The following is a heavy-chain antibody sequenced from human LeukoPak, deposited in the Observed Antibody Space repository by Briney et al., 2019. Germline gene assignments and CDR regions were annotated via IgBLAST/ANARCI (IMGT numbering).Heavy chain of an antibody. CDR1: GFTFSDYY. Sequence: NPGGSLRLSCAASGFTFSDYYMSWIRQAPGKGLEWVSYISSSSSYTNYADSVKGRFTISRDNAKNSLYLQMNSLRAEDTAVYYCARARWSSTGWFLGYWGQGTLVTVSS. D-gene: IGHD6-19*01. J-gene: IGHJ4*02. V-gene: IGHV3-11*06. CDR2: ISSSSSYT. CDR3: ARARWSSTGWFLGY.